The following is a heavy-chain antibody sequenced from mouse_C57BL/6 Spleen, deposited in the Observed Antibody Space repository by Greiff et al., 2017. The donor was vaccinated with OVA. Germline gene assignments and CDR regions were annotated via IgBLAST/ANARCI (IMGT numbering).Heavy chain of an antibody. Sequence: EVQLVESGPGLVKPSQSLSLTCSVTGYSITSGYYWNWIRQFPGNKLEWMGYISYDGSNNYNPSLKNRISITRDTSKNQFFLKLNSVTTEDTATYYCARADQLGFAYWGQGTLVTVSA. CDR2: ISYDGSN. J-gene: IGHJ3*01. CDR3: ARADQLGFAY. D-gene: IGHD4-1*02. CDR1: GYSITSGYY. V-gene: IGHV3-6*01.